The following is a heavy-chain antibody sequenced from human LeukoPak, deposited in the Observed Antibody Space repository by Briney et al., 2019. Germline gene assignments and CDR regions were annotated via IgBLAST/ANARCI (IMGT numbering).Heavy chain of an antibody. CDR1: GFTFSSYS. J-gene: IGHJ4*02. V-gene: IGHV3-74*01. CDR3: VRDLQTSVWLGEDDYFDY. D-gene: IGHD3-10*01. CDR2: INNNRRIT. Sequence: GGSLRLSCAASGFTFSSYSMHWVRQAPGKGLVWGSPINNNRRITNYTHSVKGRFTTSRDNTKNTLCLQMNSLRAEDKDMYYCVRDLQTSVWLGEDDYFDYWGQGTLVTVSS.